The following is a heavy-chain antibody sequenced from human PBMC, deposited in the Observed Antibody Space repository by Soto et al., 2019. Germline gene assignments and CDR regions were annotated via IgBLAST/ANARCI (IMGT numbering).Heavy chain of an antibody. D-gene: IGHD2-8*02. V-gene: IGHV4-39*07. CDR3: ARDKITGLFDY. J-gene: IGHJ4*02. CDR2: INHSGST. Sequence: SETLCLTCTVSGGSVNSGSYFWSWIRQPPGTGLEWIGEINHSGSTNYNPSLKSRVTISVDTSKNQFSLKLTSVTAADTAVYYCARDKITGLFDYWGQGTLVTVSS. CDR1: GGSVNSGSYF.